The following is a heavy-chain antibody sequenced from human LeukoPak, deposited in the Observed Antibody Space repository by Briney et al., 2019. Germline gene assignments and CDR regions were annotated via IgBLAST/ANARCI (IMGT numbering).Heavy chain of an antibody. D-gene: IGHD2-2*01. CDR1: GGSISSSSYY. J-gene: IGHJ5*02. CDR2: IYYSGST. V-gene: IGHV4-39*07. Sequence: PSETLSLTCTVSGGSISSSSYYWGWIRQPPGKGLEWIGSIYYSGSTYYNPSLKSRVTISVDTPKNQFSLKLSSVTAADTAVYYCARWGTYASTSNWFDPWGQGTLVTVSS. CDR3: ARWGTYASTSNWFDP.